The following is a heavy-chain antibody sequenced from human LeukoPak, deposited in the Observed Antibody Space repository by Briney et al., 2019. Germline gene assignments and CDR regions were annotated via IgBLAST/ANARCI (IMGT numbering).Heavy chain of an antibody. CDR1: GYSSNTYW. D-gene: IGHD3-9*01. Sequence: GESLKISCKGSGYSSNTYWIAWVRQMPGKGLECMGIIYPGDSDTRYSPSFQGQVTISADESISTAYLQWSSLKASDTAMYYCARQADYNILTGYFKGHLDYWGQGTLVTVSS. J-gene: IGHJ4*02. V-gene: IGHV5-51*01. CDR2: IYPGDSDT. CDR3: ARQADYNILTGYFKGHLDY.